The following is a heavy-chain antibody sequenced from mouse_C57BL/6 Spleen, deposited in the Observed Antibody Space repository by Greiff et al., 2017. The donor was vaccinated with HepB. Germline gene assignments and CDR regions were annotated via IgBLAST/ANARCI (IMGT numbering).Heavy chain of an antibody. CDR2: IYPGDGDT. CDR3: AREGYGFYYYAMDY. V-gene: IGHV1-80*01. Sequence: QVQLKESGAELVKPGASVKISCKASGYAFSSYWMNWVKQRPGKGLEWIGQIYPGDGDTNYNGKFKGKATLTADKSSSTAYMQLSSLTSEDSAVYFCAREGYGFYYYAMDYWGQGTSVTVSS. CDR1: GYAFSSYW. D-gene: IGHD2-10*02. J-gene: IGHJ4*01.